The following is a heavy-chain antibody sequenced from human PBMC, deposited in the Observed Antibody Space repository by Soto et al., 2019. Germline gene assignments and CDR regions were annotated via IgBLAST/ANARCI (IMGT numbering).Heavy chain of an antibody. Sequence: QVQLVESGGGVVQPGRSLRLSCAASGFTFSSYGMHWVRQAPGKGLEWVAVIWYDGSNKYYADSVKGRFTTSRDNSKNTLYLQMNSLRAEDTAVYYCARVQLELRSYYYGMDVWGQGTTVTVSS. V-gene: IGHV3-33*01. D-gene: IGHD1-1*01. CDR2: IWYDGSNK. CDR3: ARVQLELRSYYYGMDV. CDR1: GFTFSSYG. J-gene: IGHJ6*02.